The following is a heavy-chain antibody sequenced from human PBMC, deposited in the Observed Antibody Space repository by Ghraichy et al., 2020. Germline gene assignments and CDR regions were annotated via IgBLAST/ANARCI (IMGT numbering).Heavy chain of an antibody. CDR3: ARDPYDYGGNSNY. Sequence: LSLTCAASGFTFSSYSMNWVRQAPGKGLEWVLSISSSSSYIYYADSVKGRFTISRDNAKNSLYLQMNSLRAEDTAVYYCARDPYDYGGNSNYWGQGTLVTVSS. J-gene: IGHJ4*02. V-gene: IGHV3-21*01. D-gene: IGHD4-23*01. CDR2: ISSSSSYI. CDR1: GFTFSSYS.